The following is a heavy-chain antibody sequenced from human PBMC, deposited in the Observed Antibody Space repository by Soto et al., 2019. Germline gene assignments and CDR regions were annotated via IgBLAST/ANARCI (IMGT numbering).Heavy chain of an antibody. CDR3: ARDKLSSSWYGGYYFDY. V-gene: IGHV1-69*01. Sequence: QVQLVQSRAEVKKPGSSVKVSCKASGGTFSSYAISWVRQAPGQGLEWMGGIIPIFGTANYAQKFQGRVTITADESTSTAYMELSSLRSEDTAVYYCARDKLSSSWYGGYYFDYWGQGTLVTVSS. CDR2: IIPIFGTA. J-gene: IGHJ4*02. D-gene: IGHD6-13*01. CDR1: GGTFSSYA.